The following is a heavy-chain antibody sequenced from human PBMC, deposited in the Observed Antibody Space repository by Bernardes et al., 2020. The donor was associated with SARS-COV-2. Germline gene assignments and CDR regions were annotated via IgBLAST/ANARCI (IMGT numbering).Heavy chain of an antibody. CDR2: ISYDGSNK. J-gene: IGHJ4*02. CDR3: AKGSWYSSGRWYFDY. CDR1: GFTFSSYG. Sequence: GGSLRLSCAASGFTFSSYGMHWVRQAPGKGLEWVAVISYDGSNKYYADSVKGRFTISRDNSKNTLYLQMNSLRAEDTAVYYCAKGSWYSSGRWYFDYWGQGTLVTVSS. D-gene: IGHD6-19*01. V-gene: IGHV3-30*18.